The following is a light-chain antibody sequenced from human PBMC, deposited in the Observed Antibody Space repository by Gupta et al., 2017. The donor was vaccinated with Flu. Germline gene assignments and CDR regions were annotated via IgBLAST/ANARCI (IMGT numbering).Light chain of an antibody. CDR2: LAS. Sequence: IVLTQSPGTLSLSPGERDTRSCRASQSVGSEYSYLAWYQQKPGQPPRLLIYLASGRATGVADRFIGSGTGAEFTLTISRLEPEDFAVYYCQHKGNSPLTFGGGTKVEVK. CDR1: QSVGSEYSY. CDR3: QHKGNSPLT. J-gene: IGKJ4*01. V-gene: IGKV3-20*01.